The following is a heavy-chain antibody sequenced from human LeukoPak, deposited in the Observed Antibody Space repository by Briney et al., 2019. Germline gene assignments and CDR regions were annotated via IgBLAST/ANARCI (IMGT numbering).Heavy chain of an antibody. CDR3: AKGYGDYVVEYFQH. CDR2: ISGSGGST. V-gene: IGHV3-23*01. CDR1: GFPFSSHA. D-gene: IGHD4-17*01. J-gene: IGHJ1*01. Sequence: GGSLRLSCAASGFPFSSHAMSWVRQAPGKGLEWVSDISGSGGSTYYADSVKGRFTISRDNSKNTLYLQMNSLRAEDTAVYYCAKGYGDYVVEYFQHWGQGTLVTVSS.